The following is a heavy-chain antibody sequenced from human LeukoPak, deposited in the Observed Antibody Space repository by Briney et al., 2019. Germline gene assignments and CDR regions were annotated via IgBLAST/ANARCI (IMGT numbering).Heavy chain of an antibody. CDR1: GYSFTSYW. Sequence: GESLKISCKGSGYSFTSYWIGWVRQMPGKGLEWMGIIYPGDSNTRYSPSFQGQVTISADKSISTAYLQWSGLKASDTAMYYCARLAISSIWSVYFDYWGQGTLVTVSP. V-gene: IGHV5-51*01. CDR2: IYPGDSNT. CDR3: ARLAISSIWSVYFDY. J-gene: IGHJ4*02. D-gene: IGHD6-13*01.